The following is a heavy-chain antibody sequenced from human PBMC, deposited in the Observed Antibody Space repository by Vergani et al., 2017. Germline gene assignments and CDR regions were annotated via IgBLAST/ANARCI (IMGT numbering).Heavy chain of an antibody. CDR3: TTDPRYCGDGSCYWLRDHHYYGMDV. V-gene: IGHV3-15*07. J-gene: IGHJ6*02. CDR2: IRSTFIRGTT. D-gene: IGHD2-21*01. CDR1: GFSFRNAW. Sequence: EVQLVESGGGLVKPGGSLRLSCVASGFSFRNAWMNWVRRTPGKGLEWLGRIRSTFIRGTTDYAAAVKGRFTISRDDTKNTLFLQMNGLKPEDIGVYYCTTDPRYCGDGSCYWLRDHHYYGMDVWGQGTTVTVSS.